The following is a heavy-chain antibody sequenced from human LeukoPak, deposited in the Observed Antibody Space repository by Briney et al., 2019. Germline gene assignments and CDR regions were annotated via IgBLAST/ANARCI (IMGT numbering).Heavy chain of an antibody. V-gene: IGHV4-39*01. CDR2: IYYSGST. D-gene: IGHD3-10*01. CDR1: GGSISSSSYY. Sequence: PSETLSLTCTVSGGSISSSSYYWGWIRQPPGKGLEWIGSIYYSGSTYYNPSLKSRVTISVDTSKNQFSLKLSSVTAADTAVYYCARQVLLWFGELAPFDYWGQGTLVTVSS. J-gene: IGHJ4*02. CDR3: ARQVLLWFGELAPFDY.